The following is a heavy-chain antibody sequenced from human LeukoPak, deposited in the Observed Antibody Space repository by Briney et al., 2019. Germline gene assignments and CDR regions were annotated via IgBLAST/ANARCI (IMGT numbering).Heavy chain of an antibody. D-gene: IGHD1-1*01. J-gene: IGHJ6*02. V-gene: IGHV1-24*01. CDR3: ATDRPWGTGTTVARCYGMDV. CDR1: GYTLTELS. Sequence: VSVKVSCKVSGYTLTELSMHWVRQAPGKGLEWMGGFASGYGETIYAQKFQGRDTMAVDTSTDTAYMELSSLRSEDTAVYYCATDRPWGTGTTVARCYGMDVWGQGTTVTAS. CDR2: FASGYGET.